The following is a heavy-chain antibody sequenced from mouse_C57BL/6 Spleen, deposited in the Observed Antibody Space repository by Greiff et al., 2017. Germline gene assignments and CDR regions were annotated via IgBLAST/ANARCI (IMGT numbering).Heavy chain of an antibody. V-gene: IGHV1-42*01. CDR2: INPSTGGT. Sequence: EVQLQQSGPELVKPGASVKISCKASGYSFTGYYMNWVKQSPEKSLEWIGEINPSTGGTTYNQKFKAKATLTVDKSSSTAYMQLKSLTSEDSAVYYCARPVVATKGYAIDYWGQGTSVTVSS. CDR1: GYSFTGYY. J-gene: IGHJ4*01. D-gene: IGHD1-1*01. CDR3: ARPVVATKGYAIDY.